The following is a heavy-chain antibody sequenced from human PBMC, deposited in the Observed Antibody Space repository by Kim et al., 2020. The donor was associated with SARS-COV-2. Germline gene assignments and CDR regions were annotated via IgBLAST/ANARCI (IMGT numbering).Heavy chain of an antibody. Sequence: GGSLRLSCAASGFTFSSYSMNWVHQAPGKGLEWVSSISSSSSYIYYADSVKGPFTISRDNAKNSLYLQMNSLRAEDTAVYYCARDDQMATNGVDYWGQGTLVTVSS. CDR1: GFTFSSYS. CDR3: ARDDQMATNGVDY. V-gene: IGHV3-21*01. CDR2: ISSSSSYI. D-gene: IGHD1-1*01. J-gene: IGHJ4*02.